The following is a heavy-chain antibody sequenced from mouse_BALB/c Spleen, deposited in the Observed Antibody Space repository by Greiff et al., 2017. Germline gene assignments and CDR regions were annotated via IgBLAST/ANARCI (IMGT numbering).Heavy chain of an antibody. D-gene: IGHD2-4*01. CDR2: ISDGGSYT. V-gene: IGHV5-4*02. J-gene: IGHJ4*01. Sequence: EVKAVESGGGLVKPGGSLKLSCAASGFTFSDYYMYWVRQTPEKRLEWVATISDGGSYTYYPDSVKGRFTISRDNAKNNLYLQMSSLKSEDTAMYYCASGITTEDYAMDYWGQGTSVTVSS. CDR3: ASGITTEDYAMDY. CDR1: GFTFSDYY.